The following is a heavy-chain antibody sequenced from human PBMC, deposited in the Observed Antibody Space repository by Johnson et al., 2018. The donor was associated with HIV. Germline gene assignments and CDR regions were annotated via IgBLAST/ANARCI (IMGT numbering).Heavy chain of an antibody. CDR2: IRYDGSGK. D-gene: IGHD5/OR15-5a*01. CDR3: ARDESVYDEGFDAFDI. Sequence: HVQLVESGGGVVQLGGSLTLSCAASGFVFSDYVMHWVRQAPGKGLDWVTFIRYDGSGKYYADSLKGRFTISRDNAKNSLYLQMNSLRVEDTAVYYCARDESVYDEGFDAFDICGQGTMVTVSS. V-gene: IGHV3-30*02. J-gene: IGHJ3*02. CDR1: GFVFSDYV.